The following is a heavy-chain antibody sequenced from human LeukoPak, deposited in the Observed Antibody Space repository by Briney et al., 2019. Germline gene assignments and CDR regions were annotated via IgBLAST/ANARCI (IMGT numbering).Heavy chain of an antibody. CDR1: GFTFSSYA. CDR3: AREAQWELDPWFDP. J-gene: IGHJ5*02. CDR2: ISSSSSYI. D-gene: IGHD1-26*01. V-gene: IGHV3-21*01. Sequence: GGSLRLSCAASGFTFSSYAMSWVRQAPGKGLEWVSSISSSSSYIYYADSVKGRFTISRDNAKNSLYLQMNSLRAEDTAVYYCAREAQWELDPWFDPWGQGTLVTVSS.